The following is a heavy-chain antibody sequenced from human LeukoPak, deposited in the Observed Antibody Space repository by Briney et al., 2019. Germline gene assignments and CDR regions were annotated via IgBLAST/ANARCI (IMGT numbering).Heavy chain of an antibody. CDR1: GYTFTGYY. Sequence: GASVKVSCKASGYTFTGYYMHWVRQAPGQGLEWTGWINPNSGGTNYAQKFQGWVTMTRDTSISTAYMELSGLRSDDTAVYYCARGYCSGGSCFLYDYWGQGTLVTVSS. CDR2: INPNSGGT. CDR3: ARGYCSGGSCFLYDY. V-gene: IGHV1-2*04. J-gene: IGHJ4*02. D-gene: IGHD2-15*01.